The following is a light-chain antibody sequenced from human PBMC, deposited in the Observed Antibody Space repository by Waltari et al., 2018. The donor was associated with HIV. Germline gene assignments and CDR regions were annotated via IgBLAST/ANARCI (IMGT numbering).Light chain of an antibody. Sequence: QSVLTQPRSVSGAPGPRVTIPCTGSSRTIGAGFDVHWYQQLPGTAPKLLIYNNSNRPSGVPDRFSGSKSGTSASLAITGLQAEDEADYYCQSYDSSLSGSDVFGTGTKVTVL. CDR2: NNS. CDR3: QSYDSSLSGSDV. CDR1: SRTIGAGFD. V-gene: IGLV1-40*01. J-gene: IGLJ1*01.